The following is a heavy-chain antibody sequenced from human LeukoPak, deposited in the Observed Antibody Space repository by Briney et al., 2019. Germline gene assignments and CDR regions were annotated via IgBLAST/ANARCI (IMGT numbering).Heavy chain of an antibody. V-gene: IGHV3-23*01. CDR1: GFTFSSYA. CDR3: AKDMSMIVVVTLFDY. CDR2: ISGSGGST. D-gene: IGHD3-22*01. Sequence: GGSLRLSCAASGFTFSSYAMSWVRQAPGKGLEWVSAISGSGGSTYYADSVKGRFTISRDNSKNTLYLQMNSLRAEDTAVYYCAKDMSMIVVVTLFDYWGQGTLVTVSS. J-gene: IGHJ4*02.